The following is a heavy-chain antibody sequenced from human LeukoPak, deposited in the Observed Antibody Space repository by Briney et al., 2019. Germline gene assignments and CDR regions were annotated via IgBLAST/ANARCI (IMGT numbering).Heavy chain of an antibody. D-gene: IGHD3-16*01. Sequence: GRSLRLSCAASGFAFGSYAMHWVRQAPDKGLEWVAVIAFYETEKYYGNSVRGRFTISRGNSKNTLHLQLNSLRAEDKAVYYCARDPIGGAPDYFDYWGQGTLVTVSS. CDR1: GFAFGSYA. CDR3: ARDPIGGAPDYFDY. V-gene: IGHV3-30*04. J-gene: IGHJ4*02. CDR2: IAFYETEK.